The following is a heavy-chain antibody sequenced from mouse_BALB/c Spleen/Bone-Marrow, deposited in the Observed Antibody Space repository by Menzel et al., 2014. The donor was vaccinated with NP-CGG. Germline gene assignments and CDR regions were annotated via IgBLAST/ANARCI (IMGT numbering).Heavy chain of an antibody. V-gene: IGHV5-9-1*01. D-gene: IGHD1-1*01. Sequence: DVMLVESGGGLVKPGGSLKLSCAASGFTFSSYAMSWVRQTPEKRLEWVATVSSGGSYTYYPDSVKGRFIISRDNAKNTLYLQMSSLRSEDTAMYYCARFITSLVYFDYWGQGTTLTVSS. CDR3: ARFITSLVYFDY. J-gene: IGHJ2*01. CDR1: GFTFSSYA. CDR2: VSSGGSYT.